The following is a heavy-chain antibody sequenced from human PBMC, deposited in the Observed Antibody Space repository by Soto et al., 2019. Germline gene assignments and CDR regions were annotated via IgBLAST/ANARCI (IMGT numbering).Heavy chain of an antibody. V-gene: IGHV1-69*01. CDR2: SIPIFGTA. Sequence: QVQLVQSGTEVKKPGSSVRVSCKASGGTSNRFAFSWVRQAPGQGLEWMGGSIPIFGTANYAPRFQGRATITADESTSTGYMELSGLRSDDTATYYCATGRGSGGFDSWGQGTRVLVSS. D-gene: IGHD3-16*01. CDR3: ATGRGSGGFDS. CDR1: GGTSNRFA. J-gene: IGHJ4*02.